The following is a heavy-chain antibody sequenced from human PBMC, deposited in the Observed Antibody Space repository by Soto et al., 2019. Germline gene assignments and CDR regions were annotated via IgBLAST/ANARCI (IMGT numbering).Heavy chain of an antibody. J-gene: IGHJ6*02. CDR3: ARETYYFGSGTYDDGMDV. D-gene: IGHD3-10*01. CDR1: GFTFTSYG. CDR2: ISIYNDNT. V-gene: IGHV1-18*04. Sequence: GASVKVSCKASGFTFTSYGISWVRQAPGQGLEWMAWISIYNDNTKYAQKFQGRITMTTDTSTSTAYMELRSLRSDDTAVYYCARETYYFGSGTYDDGMDVWGQETTVTVSS.